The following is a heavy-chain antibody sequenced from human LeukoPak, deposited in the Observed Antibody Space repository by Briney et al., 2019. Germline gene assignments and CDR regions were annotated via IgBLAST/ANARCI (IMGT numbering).Heavy chain of an antibody. V-gene: IGHV4-34*01. J-gene: IGHJ4*02. Sequence: KPSETLSLTCAVSGRSLNAYYWSWMRQPPGQGLEWIGEINHSGSTNYKASLKSRVTISVDTSKKQFSLKLNSVTAADTAVYYCANLVRDYWGQGTLVTVSS. CDR1: GRSLNAYY. CDR2: INHSGST. CDR3: ANLVRDY. D-gene: IGHD3-10*01.